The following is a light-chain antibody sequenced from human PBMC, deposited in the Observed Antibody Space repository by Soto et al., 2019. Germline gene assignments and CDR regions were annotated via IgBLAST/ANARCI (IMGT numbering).Light chain of an antibody. CDR1: QSTSSY. CDR2: AAS. V-gene: IGKV1-39*01. J-gene: IGKJ4*01. Sequence: DIQMTQSPSSLSASVGARVTITCRASQSTSSYLNWYQQKPGKDPKLVIYAASSLQSGAPSRFSGSGSGTDFTLTISSLQPEDFATYDCQQSYSTPLTCGGGTKVESK. CDR3: QQSYSTPLT.